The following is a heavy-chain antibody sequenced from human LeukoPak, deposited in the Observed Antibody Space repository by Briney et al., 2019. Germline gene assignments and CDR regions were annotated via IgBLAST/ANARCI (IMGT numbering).Heavy chain of an antibody. CDR3: ARDGPGYGGNLGVGDY. D-gene: IGHD4-23*01. CDR2: IYTSGTT. CDR1: GGSISSGNYY. J-gene: IGHJ4*02. Sequence: PSQTLSLTCTVSGGSISSGNYYYSWIRQPAGKGLEWLGRIYTSGTTNYNPSLKSRVTISVDTSKNQFSLKLSSVTAADTAVYYCARDGPGYGGNLGVGDYWGQGTLVTVSS. V-gene: IGHV4-61*02.